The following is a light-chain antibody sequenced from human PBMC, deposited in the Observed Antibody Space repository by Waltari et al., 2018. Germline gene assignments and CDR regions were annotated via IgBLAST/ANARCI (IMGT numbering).Light chain of an antibody. CDR1: QTVDSY. Sequence: EIVLTQSPATLSFSPGERATLSCRASQTVDSYLIWYQQRPGQAPRLLIYDTSDRATGIPARFSGSGSGTDYTLTISSLEPEDFAVYYCQQRRSWPLTFGGGTKVEIK. J-gene: IGKJ4*01. V-gene: IGKV3-11*01. CDR2: DTS. CDR3: QQRRSWPLT.